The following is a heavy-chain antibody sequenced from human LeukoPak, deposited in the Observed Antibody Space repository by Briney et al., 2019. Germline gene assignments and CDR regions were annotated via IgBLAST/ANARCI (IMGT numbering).Heavy chain of an antibody. Sequence: GGSLRLSCAASGFTFSSYSMNWVRQASGKGLEWVSYISSSSSTIYYADSVKGRFTISRDNAKNSLYLQMNSLRDEDTAVYYCARDKYYYDSRGAFDIWGQGTMVTVSS. J-gene: IGHJ3*02. CDR2: ISSSSSTI. CDR1: GFTFSSYS. CDR3: ARDKYYYDSRGAFDI. V-gene: IGHV3-48*02. D-gene: IGHD3-22*01.